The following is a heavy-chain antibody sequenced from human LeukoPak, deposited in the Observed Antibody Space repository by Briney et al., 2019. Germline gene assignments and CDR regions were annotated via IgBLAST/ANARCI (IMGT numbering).Heavy chain of an antibody. CDR3: VKSGGYGLIDY. D-gene: IGHD1-26*01. CDR2: IYYTGST. Sequence: SETLSLTCALSGASISGSGYYLGWIRQPPGKGLEWIGNIYYTGSTYYNASLQSRVTISIDTSKNQFSLRLNSVTAADTAMYYCVKSGGYGLIDYWGQGTLVTVSS. J-gene: IGHJ4*02. V-gene: IGHV4-39*01. CDR1: GASISGSGYY.